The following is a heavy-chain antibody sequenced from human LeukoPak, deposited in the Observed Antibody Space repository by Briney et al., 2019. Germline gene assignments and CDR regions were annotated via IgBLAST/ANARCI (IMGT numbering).Heavy chain of an antibody. V-gene: IGHV1-2*02. CDR1: GYTFTGYY. CDR2: ISPNSGGT. Sequence: GASVKVSCKASGYTFTGYYMHWVRQAPGQGLEWMGWISPNSGGTNYAQKFQGRVTMTRDTSISTAYMELSRLRSDDTAVYYCARDQGGIAAPDYWGQGTLVTVSS. J-gene: IGHJ4*02. D-gene: IGHD6-6*01. CDR3: ARDQGGIAAPDY.